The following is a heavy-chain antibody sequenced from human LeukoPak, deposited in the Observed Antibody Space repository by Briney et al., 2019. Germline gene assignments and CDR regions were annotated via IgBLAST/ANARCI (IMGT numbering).Heavy chain of an antibody. CDR3: ARVYYDSSGHPLVGY. CDR1: GGSISSYY. CDR2: IYYSGST. J-gene: IGHJ4*02. D-gene: IGHD3-22*01. V-gene: IGHV4-59*01. Sequence: SETLSLTCTVSGGSISSYYWSWIRQPPGKGLEWIGYIYYSGSTNYNPSLKSQVTISVDTSKNQFSLKLSSVTAADTAVYYCARVYYDSSGHPLVGYWGQGTLVTVSS.